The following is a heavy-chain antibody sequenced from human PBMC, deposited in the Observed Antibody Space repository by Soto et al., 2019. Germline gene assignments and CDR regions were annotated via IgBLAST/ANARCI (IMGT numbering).Heavy chain of an antibody. CDR2: IIPISDTT. Sequence: SVKVSCKASGGTFSSYAISWVRQAPGQGLEWMGGIIPISDTTNYAQKFQGRVTITADESTSTAYMELSSLRSEDTAVYYCARSQGSSTSLEIYYYYYYGMDVWGQGTTVTVSS. CDR1: GGTFSSYA. D-gene: IGHD2-2*01. J-gene: IGHJ6*02. CDR3: ARSQGSSTSLEIYYYYYYGMDV. V-gene: IGHV1-69*13.